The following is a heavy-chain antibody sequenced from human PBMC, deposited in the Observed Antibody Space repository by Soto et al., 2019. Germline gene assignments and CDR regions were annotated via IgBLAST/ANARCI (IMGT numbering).Heavy chain of an antibody. CDR3: ARDAYYYGMDV. CDR2: IYYSGST. J-gene: IGHJ6*02. Sequence: GPGPNGASETLSLTCTVSGGSVSSGSYYWSWIRQPPGKGLEWIGYIYYSGSTNYNPSLKSRVTISVDTSKNQFSLKLSSVTAADTAVYYCARDAYYYGMDVWGQGTTVTVSS. V-gene: IGHV4-61*01. CDR1: GGSVSSGSYY.